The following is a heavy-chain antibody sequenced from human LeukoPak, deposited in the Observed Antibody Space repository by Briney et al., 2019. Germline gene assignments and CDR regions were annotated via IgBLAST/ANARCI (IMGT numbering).Heavy chain of an antibody. J-gene: IGHJ5*02. CDR1: GGSFSGYY. D-gene: IGHD3-22*01. CDR2: IYYSGST. V-gene: IGHV4-59*01. CDR3: ARVDYYDSSGYYNWFDP. Sequence: SETLSLTCAVYGGSFSGYYWSWIRQPPGKGLEWIGYIYYSGSTNYNPSHKSRVTISVDTSKNQFSLKLSSVTAADTAVYYCARVDYYDSSGYYNWFDPWGQGTLVTVSS.